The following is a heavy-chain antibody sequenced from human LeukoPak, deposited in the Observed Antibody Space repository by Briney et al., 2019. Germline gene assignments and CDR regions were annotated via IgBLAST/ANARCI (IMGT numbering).Heavy chain of an antibody. CDR3: ARLNYGSHDY. Sequence: SETLSLTCTVSGGSISSSSYYWGWIRQPPGKGLEWIGSIYYSGSTYYNPSLKSRVTISVDTSKNQFSLKLSSVTAADTAVYYCARLNYGSHDYWGQGTLVTVSS. J-gene: IGHJ4*02. V-gene: IGHV4-39*07. D-gene: IGHD1-26*01. CDR1: GGSISSSSYY. CDR2: IYYSGST.